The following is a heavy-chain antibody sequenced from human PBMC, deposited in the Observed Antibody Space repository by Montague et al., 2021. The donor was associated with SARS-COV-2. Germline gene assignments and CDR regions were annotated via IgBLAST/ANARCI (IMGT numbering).Heavy chain of an antibody. CDR2: IKGDGNNK. V-gene: IGHV3-7*01. J-gene: IGHJ3*02. CDR3: ARDDGGGDVLTVYYDVFDI. CDR1: GFTFSNFC. D-gene: IGHD3-9*01. Sequence: SLRLSCAASGFTFSNFCMTWVRQAPGKGLEWVANIKGDGNNKNYVDSVEGRFTISRDNAQNSLYLQMNSLRAEDTALYYCARDDGGGDVLTVYYDVFDIWGQGTLVTVSS.